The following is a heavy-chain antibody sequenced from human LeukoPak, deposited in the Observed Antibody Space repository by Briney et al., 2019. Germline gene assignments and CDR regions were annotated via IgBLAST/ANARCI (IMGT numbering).Heavy chain of an antibody. D-gene: IGHD3-9*01. CDR1: GVSFSGYY. V-gene: IGHV4-34*01. Sequence: PSETLSLTCAVSGVSFSGYYWSWIRQPPGKGLEWIGEINHSGSTNYNPSLKSRVTISVDKSKNQFSLKLSSVTAADTAVYYCARDLLVYDILTDYYYYGMDVWGQGTTVTVSS. CDR2: INHSGST. J-gene: IGHJ6*02. CDR3: ARDLLVYDILTDYYYYGMDV.